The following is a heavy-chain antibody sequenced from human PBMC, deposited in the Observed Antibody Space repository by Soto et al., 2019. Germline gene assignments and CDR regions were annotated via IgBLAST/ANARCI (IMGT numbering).Heavy chain of an antibody. Sequence: TSETLSLTCAVHGGSFSGYYWSWIRQPPGKGLEWIGEINHSGSTNYNPSLKSRVTISVDTSKNQFSLKLSSVTAADTAVYYCAGAGSSSSWLNWFDPWGQGTLVTVSS. V-gene: IGHV4-34*01. CDR1: GGSFSGYY. CDR2: INHSGST. CDR3: AGAGSSSSWLNWFDP. J-gene: IGHJ5*02. D-gene: IGHD6-6*01.